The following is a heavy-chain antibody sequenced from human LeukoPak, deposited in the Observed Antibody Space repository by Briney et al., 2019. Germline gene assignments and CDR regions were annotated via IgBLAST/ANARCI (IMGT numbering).Heavy chain of an antibody. D-gene: IGHD3-22*01. CDR1: GYTFSNYG. V-gene: IGHV1-18*01. Sequence: VASVNVSCKASGYTFSNYGISWVRQAPGQGLEWMGWMSAYNGNANYAQKLQGRVTMTTDTSTSTAYMELRSLRSDDTAVYYCARDGHRRYYYDGSSREDSFDIWGQGTMVTVSS. J-gene: IGHJ3*02. CDR3: ARDGHRRYYYDGSSREDSFDI. CDR2: MSAYNGNA.